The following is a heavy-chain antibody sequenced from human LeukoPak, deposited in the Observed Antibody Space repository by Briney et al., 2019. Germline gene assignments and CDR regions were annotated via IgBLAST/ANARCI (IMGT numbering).Heavy chain of an antibody. Sequence: GGSLRLSCAASGFTFSNFGMHWVRQAPGKGLEGVAVTSNDAINKYYGDSVKGRFTISRDNSKNTLFLQMSSLRDEDTAIYYCARDRLQGYYYGMDVWGQGTTVTVSS. D-gene: IGHD5-24*01. CDR1: GFTFSNFG. J-gene: IGHJ6*02. CDR2: TSNDAINK. V-gene: IGHV3-30*03. CDR3: ARDRLQGYYYGMDV.